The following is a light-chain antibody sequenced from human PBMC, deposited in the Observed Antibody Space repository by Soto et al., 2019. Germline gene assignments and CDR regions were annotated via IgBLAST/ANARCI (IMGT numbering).Light chain of an antibody. Sequence: QSVLTQPPSVSGAPGQRVTISCTGSSSNIGAGYDVHWYQQLPGTAPKILIYGNSNRPSGVPDRFSGSKSGISASLAITGLQADDEADYFCQSYDTMLSGPGVFGGGTKLTVL. J-gene: IGLJ2*01. CDR2: GNS. CDR3: QSYDTMLSGPGV. V-gene: IGLV1-40*01. CDR1: SSNIGAGYD.